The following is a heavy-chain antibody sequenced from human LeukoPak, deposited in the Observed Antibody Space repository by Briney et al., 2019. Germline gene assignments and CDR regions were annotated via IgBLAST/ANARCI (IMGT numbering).Heavy chain of an antibody. D-gene: IGHD3-10*01. Sequence: GGSLRLSCEASGVTVSSNYMSWVRQAPGKGLEWVSVLYSGGSLYHGDSVKGRFTISSDNSKKTLYLQMNNVRVEDTAMYYCARDRFGEGTVWGQGTSVTVSS. CDR1: GVTVSSNY. CDR3: ARDRFGEGTV. J-gene: IGHJ6*02. CDR2: LYSGGSL. V-gene: IGHV3-53*01.